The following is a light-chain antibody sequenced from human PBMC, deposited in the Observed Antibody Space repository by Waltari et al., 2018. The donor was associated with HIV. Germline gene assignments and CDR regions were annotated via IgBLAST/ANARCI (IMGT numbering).Light chain of an antibody. CDR3: GTWDSSLSAWV. J-gene: IGLJ3*02. CDR1: SPNIGNKY. Sequence: QSVLTQPPSVSAAPGQKVTISCSGSSPNIGNKYVTWYQQRPGTAPKLLIYDSNKRPSGIPDRFSGSKSGTSGTLAITGLQTGDEADYYCGTWDSSLSAWVFGGGTKLTVL. CDR2: DSN. V-gene: IGLV1-51*01.